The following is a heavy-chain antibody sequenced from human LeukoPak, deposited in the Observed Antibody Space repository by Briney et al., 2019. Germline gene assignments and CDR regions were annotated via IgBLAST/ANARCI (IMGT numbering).Heavy chain of an antibody. V-gene: IGHV3-23*01. CDR3: AKKVRQSVVTPTVDY. CDR2: ISDSGGHT. Sequence: SGGSLRLSCAGSGFTFSTYAMSWVRQAPGKGLEWVSTISDSGGHTYYADSVKGRFTISRDNSKNTLYLQMNSLRAEDTAVFYCAKKVRQSVVTPTVDYWGQGTLVTVYS. CDR1: GFTFSTYA. J-gene: IGHJ4*02. D-gene: IGHD4-23*01.